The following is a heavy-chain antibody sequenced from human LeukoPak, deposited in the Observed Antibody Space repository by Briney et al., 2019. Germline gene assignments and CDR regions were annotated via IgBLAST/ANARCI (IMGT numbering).Heavy chain of an antibody. CDR1: GYTFTAHA. J-gene: IGHJ5*02. CDR2: ISAYNGNT. D-gene: IGHD2-15*01. Sequence: GASVKVSCKASGYTFTAHAVHWVRQAPGQGLQWMGWISAYNGNTNYAQKLQGRVTMTTDTSTSTAYMELRSLRSDDTAVYYCARGSCSGGSCYSDPFDPWGQGTLVTVSS. V-gene: IGHV1-18*01. CDR3: ARGSCSGGSCYSDPFDP.